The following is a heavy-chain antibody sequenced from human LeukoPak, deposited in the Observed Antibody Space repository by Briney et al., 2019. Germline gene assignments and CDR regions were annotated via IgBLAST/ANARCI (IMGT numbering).Heavy chain of an antibody. CDR2: INPNSGGT. CDR1: GYTFTGHY. D-gene: IGHD3-10*01. V-gene: IGHV1-2*02. J-gene: IGHJ4*02. CDR3: ARGIYYYGSGSYSAYYFDY. Sequence: GASVKVSCKASGYTFTGHYMHWVRQAPGQGLEWMGWINPNSGGTNYAQKFQGRVTMTRDTSISTAYMELSRLRSDDTAVYYCARGIYYYGSGSYSAYYFDYWGQGTLVTVSS.